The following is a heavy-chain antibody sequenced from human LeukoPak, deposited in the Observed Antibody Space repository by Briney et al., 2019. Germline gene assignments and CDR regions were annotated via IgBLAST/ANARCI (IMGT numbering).Heavy chain of an antibody. CDR1: GFTFSSYS. CDR3: ARDLYNWNYLGPDAFDI. Sequence: GGSLRLSCAASGFTFSSYSMNWVRQAPGKGLEWVSSISSSSSYIYYADSVKGRFTISRDNAKNSLYLQMNSLRAEDTAVYYCARDLYNWNYLGPDAFDIWGQGTMVTVSS. CDR2: ISSSSSYI. J-gene: IGHJ3*02. D-gene: IGHD1-7*01. V-gene: IGHV3-21*04.